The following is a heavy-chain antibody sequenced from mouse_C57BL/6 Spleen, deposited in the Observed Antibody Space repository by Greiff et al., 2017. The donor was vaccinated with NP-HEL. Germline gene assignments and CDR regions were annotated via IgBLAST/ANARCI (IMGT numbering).Heavy chain of an antibody. CDR3: APLMVTTEYYFDY. V-gene: IGHV1-19*01. CDR2: INPYNGGT. Sequence: VHVKQSGPVLVKPGASVKMSCKASGYTFTDYYMNWVKQSHGKSLEWIGVINPYNGGTSYNQKFKGKATLTVDKSSSTAYMELNSLTSEDSAVYYCAPLMVTTEYYFDYWGQGTTLTVSS. D-gene: IGHD2-2*01. J-gene: IGHJ2*01. CDR1: GYTFTDYY.